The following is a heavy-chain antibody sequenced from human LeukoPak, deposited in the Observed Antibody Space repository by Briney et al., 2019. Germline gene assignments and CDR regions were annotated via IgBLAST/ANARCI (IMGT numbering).Heavy chain of an antibody. CDR2: ISSSSSYI. J-gene: IGHJ5*02. CDR3: ARGGEDIVVVVAAGLFDP. V-gene: IGHV3-21*01. D-gene: IGHD2-15*01. CDR1: GFTFSSYS. Sequence: GGSLRLSCAASGFTFSSYSMNWVRQAPGKGLEWVSSISSSSSYIYYADSVKGRFTISRDNAKNSLYLQMNSLRAEDTAVYYCARGGEDIVVVVAAGLFDPWGQGTLVTVSS.